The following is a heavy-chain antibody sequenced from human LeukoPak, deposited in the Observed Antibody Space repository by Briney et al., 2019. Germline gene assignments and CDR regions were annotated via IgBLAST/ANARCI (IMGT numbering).Heavy chain of an antibody. CDR2: ISYDGSNK. V-gene: IGHV3-30*01. CDR3: ARTYNWNYVIVYYFDY. J-gene: IGHJ4*02. D-gene: IGHD1-7*01. Sequence: GRSLRLSCAASGFTFSSYAMHWVRQAPGKGLEGVAVISYDGSNKYYADSVKGRFTISRDNSKNTLYLQMNSLRAEDTAVYYCARTYNWNYVIVYYFDYWGQGTLVTVSS. CDR1: GFTFSSYA.